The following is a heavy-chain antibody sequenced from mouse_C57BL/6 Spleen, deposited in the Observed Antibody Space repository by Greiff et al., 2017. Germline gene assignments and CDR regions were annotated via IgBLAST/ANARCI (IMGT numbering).Heavy chain of an antibody. D-gene: IGHD2-10*01. V-gene: IGHV1-53*01. CDR3: ARQAYFGYAMDY. CDR2: INPSNGGT. J-gene: IGHJ4*01. CDR1: GYTFTSYW. Sequence: VQLQQSGTELVKPGASVKLSCKASGYTFTSYWMHWVKQRPGQGLEWIGNINPSNGGTNYNEKFKSKATLTVDESSSTAYMQLSSLTSEDSAVYYCARQAYFGYAMDYWGQGTSVTVSS.